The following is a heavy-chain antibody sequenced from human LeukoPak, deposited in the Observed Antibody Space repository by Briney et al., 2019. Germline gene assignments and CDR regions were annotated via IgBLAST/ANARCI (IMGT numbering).Heavy chain of an antibody. CDR1: GFTFSSYG. Sequence: PGGSLRLSCAASGFTFSSYGMHWVRQAPGKGLEWVAFIRYDGSNKYYADSVKGRFTISRDNSKNTLYLQMNSLRAEDTAVYYCAKDRWLLLPEYFQHWGQGTLVTVSS. CDR2: IRYDGSNK. J-gene: IGHJ1*01. D-gene: IGHD3-22*01. CDR3: AKDRWLLLPEYFQH. V-gene: IGHV3-30*02.